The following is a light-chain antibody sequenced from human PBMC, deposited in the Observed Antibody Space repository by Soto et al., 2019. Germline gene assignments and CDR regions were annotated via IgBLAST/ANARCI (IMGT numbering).Light chain of an antibody. Sequence: DIQMTQSPSSLSASVEDRVTMTCRASQSISSYLNWYQQKPGKAPKALIFAVSSLQSGVPSRFSGSGSGTEFTLTITNLQPEDFATYYCQQSYSPLFTFGPGTKVEIK. CDR2: AVS. CDR3: QQSYSPLFT. CDR1: QSISSY. V-gene: IGKV1-39*01. J-gene: IGKJ3*01.